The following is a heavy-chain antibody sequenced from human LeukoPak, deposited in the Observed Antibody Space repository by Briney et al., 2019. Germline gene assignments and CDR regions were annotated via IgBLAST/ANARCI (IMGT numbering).Heavy chain of an antibody. CDR3: AKESNRAVTKDAFDM. V-gene: IGHV3-23*01. J-gene: IGHJ3*02. D-gene: IGHD4-17*01. Sequence: GGSLRLSCAAYGFTFSSYAMSWVRQAPGKGLEWVSGSSGSGASTYYADSVKGRFTISRDNSKSTLYLQMNSLRAEDTAVYYCAKESNRAVTKDAFDMWGQGIMVTVSS. CDR1: GFTFSSYA. CDR2: SSGSGAST.